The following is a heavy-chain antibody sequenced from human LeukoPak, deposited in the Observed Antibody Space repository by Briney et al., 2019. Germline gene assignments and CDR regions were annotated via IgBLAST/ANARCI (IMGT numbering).Heavy chain of an antibody. CDR2: IIPIFGTA. V-gene: IGHV1-69*05. J-gene: IGHJ4*02. CDR1: VGTFSSYA. Sequence: SVKVSCKASVGTFSSYAISWVRQAPGQGLECMGGIIPIFGTANYAQKFQRRVTITTDQSTSTGYMELSSLRSEETAVYYCATSVVVVAAFDYWGQGTLVTVSS. D-gene: IGHD2-15*01. CDR3: ATSVVVVAAFDY.